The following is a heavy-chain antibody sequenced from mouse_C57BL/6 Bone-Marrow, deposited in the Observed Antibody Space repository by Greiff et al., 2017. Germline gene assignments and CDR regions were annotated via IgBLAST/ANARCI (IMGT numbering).Heavy chain of an antibody. J-gene: IGHJ1*03. CDR2: IHPSDSDT. CDR1: GYTFTSSW. D-gene: IGHD1-1*01. CDR3: AIRGSSWYFEV. Sequence: QLQQPGAELVKPGASVKVSCKASGYTFTSSWMHRVKQRPGQGPEWISCIHPSDSDTNYNKKFKGKAKLTVDNSSSTAYLQLSSLTSADSAVDYCAIRGSSWYFEVWGTGTTVTVSS. V-gene: IGHV1-74*01.